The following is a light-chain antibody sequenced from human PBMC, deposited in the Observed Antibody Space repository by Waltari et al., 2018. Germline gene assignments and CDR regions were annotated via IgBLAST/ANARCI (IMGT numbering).Light chain of an antibody. J-gene: IGKJ4*01. CDR2: ATT. CDR3: QHFGLAPLLT. CDR1: RSDRSDD. Sequence: VVTQSPDTLSLSPGVRATISCRASRSDRSDDGVWYQQKVGQAPSLLIYATTKRATGIPDRCSGSGAGTVFTLTISRLEHEDSAVYYCQHFGLAPLLTFGGGTKVEIK. V-gene: IGKV3-20*01.